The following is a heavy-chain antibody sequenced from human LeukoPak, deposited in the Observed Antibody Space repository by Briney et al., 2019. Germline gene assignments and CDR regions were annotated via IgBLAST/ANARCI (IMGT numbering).Heavy chain of an antibody. Sequence: PGGSLRLSCAASGFTFSSYSMNWVRQAPGKGLQWVSYISSSSSYIYYADSVKGRFTISRDNAKNSLYLQMNSLRAEDTAVYYCARSDIVVVVAPVDYWGQGTLVTVSS. J-gene: IGHJ4*02. V-gene: IGHV3-21*01. CDR1: GFTFSSYS. CDR2: ISSSSSYI. D-gene: IGHD2-15*01. CDR3: ARSDIVVVVAPVDY.